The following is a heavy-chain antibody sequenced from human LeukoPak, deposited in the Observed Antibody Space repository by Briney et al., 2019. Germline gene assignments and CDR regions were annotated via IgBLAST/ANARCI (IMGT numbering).Heavy chain of an antibody. D-gene: IGHD5-18*01. Sequence: GGSLRLSCVVSGFTFSSYSMNWVRQAPGKGLEWVSSISSSSSYIYYADSVKGRFTISRDNAKNSLYLQMNSLRAEDTAVYYCARWDDTYSYGSFSDFDYWGQGTLVTVSS. CDR1: GFTFSSYS. CDR3: ARWDDTYSYGSFSDFDY. J-gene: IGHJ4*02. CDR2: ISSSSSYI. V-gene: IGHV3-21*01.